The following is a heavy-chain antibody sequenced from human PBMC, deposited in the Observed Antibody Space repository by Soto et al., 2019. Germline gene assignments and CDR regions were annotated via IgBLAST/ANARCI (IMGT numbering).Heavy chain of an antibody. J-gene: IGHJ4*02. V-gene: IGHV3-23*01. CDR3: AKDSNKCSIALRGRYFDY. CDR1: GFPFTSYV. Sequence: GGSLRLSCAASGFPFTSYVMSWVRQAPGKGLEWVSGISGGGSNTCYADYVKGRFTISRDNSKNTLLLQMNSLGAEDTAVYYCAKDSNKCSIALRGRYFDYWGQGIGFTVS. CDR2: ISGGGSNT. D-gene: IGHD2-15*01.